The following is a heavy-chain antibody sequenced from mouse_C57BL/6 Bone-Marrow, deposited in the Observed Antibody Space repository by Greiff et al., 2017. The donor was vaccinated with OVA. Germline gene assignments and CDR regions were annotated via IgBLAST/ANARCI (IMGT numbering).Heavy chain of an antibody. V-gene: IGHV2-9*01. CDR3: AKHLYSDSYAMYY. Sequence: QVQLKESGPGLVAPSQSLSITCTVSGFSLTSYGVDWVSQPPGQGLEWLGVIWGGGSTNYNSALMYRLSISNDNSKSQVFLKMNSLQTDDTTMYDCAKHLYSDSYAMYYWGQGTSVTVSA. D-gene: IGHD2-12*01. J-gene: IGHJ4*01. CDR2: IWGGGST. CDR1: GFSLTSYG.